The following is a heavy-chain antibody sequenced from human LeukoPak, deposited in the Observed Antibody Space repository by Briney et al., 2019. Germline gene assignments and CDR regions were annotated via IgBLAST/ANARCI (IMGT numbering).Heavy chain of an antibody. CDR3: AREGDYGDYDH. CDR1: GFTFSSYA. V-gene: IGHV3-30-3*01. Sequence: GRSLRLSCAASGFTFSSYAMHWVRQAPGKGLEWVAVISYDGSNKYYADSVKGRFTISRDNSKNTLYLQMNSLRAEDTAVYYCAREGDYGDYDHWGQGTLVTVSS. J-gene: IGHJ4*02. CDR2: ISYDGSNK. D-gene: IGHD4-17*01.